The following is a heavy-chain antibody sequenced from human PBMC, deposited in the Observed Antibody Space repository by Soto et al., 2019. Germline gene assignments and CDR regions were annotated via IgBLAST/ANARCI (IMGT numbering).Heavy chain of an antibody. Sequence: GGSLRLSCAASGFTCSSYDMSWVRQAPGKGLEWVSTILVGGSTHYPDSVKGRFTISRDNSKNTVFLQMNSLTAGDTAVYYCAKATATGGGAFDICGQGTMVTVSS. J-gene: IGHJ3*02. CDR3: AKATATGGGAFDI. V-gene: IGHV3-23*01. D-gene: IGHD2-8*02. CDR2: ILVGGST. CDR1: GFTCSSYD.